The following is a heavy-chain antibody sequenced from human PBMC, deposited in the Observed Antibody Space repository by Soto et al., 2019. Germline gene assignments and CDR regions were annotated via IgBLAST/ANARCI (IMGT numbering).Heavy chain of an antibody. CDR3: AREREYGVYVSGY. V-gene: IGHV1-18*01. CDR2: ISAYNGNT. CDR1: GYTFTSYG. Sequence: QVQLVQSGAEVKKPGASVKVSCKASGYTFTSYGISWVRQAPGQGLEWMGWISAYNGNTNYAQKLQGRVTMTTDTSPSPAYSELSRLRSDDTGVYYVAREREYGVYVSGYWGQGTLVTVSS. J-gene: IGHJ4*02. D-gene: IGHD4-17*01.